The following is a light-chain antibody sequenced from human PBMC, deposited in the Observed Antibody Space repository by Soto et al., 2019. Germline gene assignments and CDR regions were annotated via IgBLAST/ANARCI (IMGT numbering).Light chain of an antibody. V-gene: IGLV2-18*01. Sequence: QSVLTQPPSVSGSPGQSVTISCTGTSTDFVSYNRVSWYQQPPGTAPKLIIYEASNRPSGVPDRFSGSKSGNTASLTISGLQAADGADYYCSLYTSENTYVFGTGTKVTAL. CDR3: SLYTSENTYV. CDR2: EAS. CDR1: STDFVSYNR. J-gene: IGLJ1*01.